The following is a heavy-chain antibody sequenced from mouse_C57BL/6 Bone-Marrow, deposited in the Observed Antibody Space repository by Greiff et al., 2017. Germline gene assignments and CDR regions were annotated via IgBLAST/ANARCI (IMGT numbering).Heavy chain of an antibody. Sequence: QVQLKESGPGLVQPSQSLSITCTVSGFSLTRYGVHWVRQSPGKGLEWLGVIWSGGSTDYNAAFISRLSISKDNSKSQVFFKMNSLPADDTAIYYCARNNWDEDWFAYWGQGTLVTVSA. J-gene: IGHJ3*01. CDR1: GFSLTRYG. V-gene: IGHV2-2*01. CDR3: ARNNWDEDWFAY. CDR2: IWSGGST. D-gene: IGHD4-1*02.